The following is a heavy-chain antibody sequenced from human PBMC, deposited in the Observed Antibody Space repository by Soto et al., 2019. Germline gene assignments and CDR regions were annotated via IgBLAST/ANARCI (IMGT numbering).Heavy chain of an antibody. V-gene: IGHV4-59*01. J-gene: IGHJ6*03. CDR2: IYYSGST. D-gene: IGHD6-13*01. CDR3: ARELLAAYMDV. Sequence: SETLSLTCTVSGGSISGSYWSWIRQPPGKGLEWIGYIYYSGSTNYNPSLKSRVTISVDTSKNQFSLKLSSVTAADTSVYYCARELLAAYMDVWGKGTSVTVSS. CDR1: GGSISGSY.